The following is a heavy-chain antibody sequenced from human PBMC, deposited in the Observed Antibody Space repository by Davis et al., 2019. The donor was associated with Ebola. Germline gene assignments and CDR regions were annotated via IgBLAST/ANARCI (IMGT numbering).Heavy chain of an antibody. D-gene: IGHD1-26*01. J-gene: IGHJ6*04. CDR1: GYTFTNYG. CDR2: INTNTGNP. V-gene: IGHV7-4-1*02. Sequence: AASVKVSCKASGYTFTNYGITWVRQAPGQGLEWMGWINTNTGNPTYAQGFTGRFVFSLDTSVSTAYLQISSLKAEDTAVYYCARDSISGSYYYYYGMDVWGKGTTVTVSS. CDR3: ARDSISGSYYYYYGMDV.